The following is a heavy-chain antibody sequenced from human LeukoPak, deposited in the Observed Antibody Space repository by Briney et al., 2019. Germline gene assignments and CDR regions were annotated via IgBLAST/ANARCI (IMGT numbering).Heavy chain of an antibody. V-gene: IGHV4-61*02. Sequence: PSETLSLTCTVSGNSISSGDYYWSWIRQPAGKGLEWIGRIYTSGSTNYNPSLKSRVTISGDTSKNQFSLRLSSVTAADTAVYYCARAGRLGYCSGGSCYVLRSQNWFDPWGQGTLVTVSS. CDR1: GNSISSGDYY. CDR3: ARAGRLGYCSGGSCYVLRSQNWFDP. J-gene: IGHJ5*02. D-gene: IGHD2-15*01. CDR2: IYTSGST.